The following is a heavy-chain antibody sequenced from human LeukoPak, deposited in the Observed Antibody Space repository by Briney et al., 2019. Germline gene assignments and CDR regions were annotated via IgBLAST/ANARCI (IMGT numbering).Heavy chain of an antibody. CDR2: ITTYNGNR. CDR3: ARDCSNGVCFPRDY. Sequence: ASMTVSFKASGYTLTEYGISWVRQAPGQGLEWVGWITTYNGNRKYAEKFQGRVTMTTDTSTSTYYMEMRSLRSDDTAIYYCARDCSNGVCFPRDYWGQGTQLTVST. J-gene: IGHJ4*02. V-gene: IGHV1-18*01. D-gene: IGHD2-8*01. CDR1: GYTLTEYG.